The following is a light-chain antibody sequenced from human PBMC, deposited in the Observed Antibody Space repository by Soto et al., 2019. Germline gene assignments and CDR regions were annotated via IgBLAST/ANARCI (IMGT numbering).Light chain of an antibody. V-gene: IGLV2-11*01. J-gene: IGLJ2*01. CDR3: CSYAGDLAL. CDR2: DVS. Sequence: QSALTQPRSVSASPGQSVTISCTGTSSDVGGYDFVSWYQQHPGKAPKLMISDVSKRPSGVPDRFSGSKSGNTASLTISGLQAEDEADYYCCSYAGDLALFGGGTKVTVL. CDR1: SSDVGGYDF.